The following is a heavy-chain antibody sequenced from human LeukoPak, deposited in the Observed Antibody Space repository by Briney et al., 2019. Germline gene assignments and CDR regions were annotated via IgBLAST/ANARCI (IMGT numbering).Heavy chain of an antibody. CDR1: GGSISSSSYN. J-gene: IGHJ4*02. CDR2: IYYSGST. CDR3: ASRRLGNSLSKTYFFDY. Sequence: PSETLSLTCSVSGGSISSSSYNWGWIRQPAGKGLEWIGSIYYSGSTYYNPSLKSRVTISVDTSKNQFSLKLSSVTAADTAVYYCASRRLGNSLSKTYFFDYWGQGTLVTVSS. V-gene: IGHV4-39*01. D-gene: IGHD3-9*01.